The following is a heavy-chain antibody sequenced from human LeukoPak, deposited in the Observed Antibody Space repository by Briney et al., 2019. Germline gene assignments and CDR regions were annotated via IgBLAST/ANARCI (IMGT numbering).Heavy chain of an antibody. CDR1: GGAISSYY. D-gene: IGHD4-11*01. CDR2: MYYGGRT. V-gene: IGHV4-59*01. Sequence: SSETLSLTCTVSGGAISSYYWSWIRQPPGKGLEWIAYMYYGGRTNYNPSLKSRVTISVDMSKNQFSLKLSSVTAADTAVYYCARYHLSPYPYSDSKFYYYGMDVWGQGTTVTVSS. CDR3: ARYHLSPYPYSDSKFYYYGMDV. J-gene: IGHJ6*02.